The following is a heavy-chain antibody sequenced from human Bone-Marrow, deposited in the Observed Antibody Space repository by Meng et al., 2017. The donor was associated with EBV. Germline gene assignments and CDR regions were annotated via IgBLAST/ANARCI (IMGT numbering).Heavy chain of an antibody. CDR3: ASGYYDSSGYYFDY. V-gene: IGHV3-21*01. D-gene: IGHD3-22*01. CDR2: ISSSSSYI. Sequence: EVQLVESGGCLVKPGGSLRLSCAASGFTFGSYSMNWVRQAPGKGLEWVSSISSSSSYIYYADSVKGRFTISRDNAKNSLYLQMNSLRAEDTAVYYCASGYYDSSGYYFDYWGQGTLVTVPQ. J-gene: IGHJ4*02. CDR1: GFTFGSYS.